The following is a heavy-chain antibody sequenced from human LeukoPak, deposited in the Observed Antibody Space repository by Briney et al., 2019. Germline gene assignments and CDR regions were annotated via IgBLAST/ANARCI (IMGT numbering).Heavy chain of an antibody. Sequence: SQTLSLTCTVSGGSISSGGYYWNWIRQHPGKGLEWIGYIYYSGSTYYNPSLKSRVTISVDTSQNQFSLKLSSVTAADTAVYYCAREGEYYYYGSYFDYWGQGTLVTVSS. CDR3: AREGEYYYYGSYFDY. CDR1: GGSISSGGYY. V-gene: IGHV4-31*03. D-gene: IGHD3-10*01. J-gene: IGHJ4*02. CDR2: IYYSGST.